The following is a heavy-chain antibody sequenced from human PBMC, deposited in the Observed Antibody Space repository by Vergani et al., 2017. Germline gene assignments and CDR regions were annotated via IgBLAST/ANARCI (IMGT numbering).Heavy chain of an antibody. CDR2: IYHSGST. V-gene: IGHV4-38-2*01. J-gene: IGHJ4*02. CDR3: ARGWVSGWYGELGY. CDR1: GDSISSGYY. D-gene: IGHD6-19*01. Sequence: QVNLQESGPGLVKPSETLSLTCAVSGDSISSGYYWGWIRQPPGKGLEWIGSIYHSGSTYYNPSLKSRVTISVDTSKNQFSLKLSSVTAADTAVYYCARGWVSGWYGELGYWGQGTLVTVSS.